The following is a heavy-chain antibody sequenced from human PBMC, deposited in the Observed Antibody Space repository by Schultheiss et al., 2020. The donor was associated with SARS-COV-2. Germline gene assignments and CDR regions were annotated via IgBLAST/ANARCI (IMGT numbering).Heavy chain of an antibody. Sequence: SETLSLTCTVSGGSISSSSYYWGWIRQPPGKGLEWIGNIYNSGRADYNPSFKSRVTISLGASEKQFSLKLSSVTAADTAVYYCARGDSSGTPSTWGQGTLVTVSS. CDR1: GGSISSSSYY. CDR2: IYNSGRA. CDR3: ARGDSSGTPST. D-gene: IGHD3-22*01. J-gene: IGHJ4*02. V-gene: IGHV4-39*07.